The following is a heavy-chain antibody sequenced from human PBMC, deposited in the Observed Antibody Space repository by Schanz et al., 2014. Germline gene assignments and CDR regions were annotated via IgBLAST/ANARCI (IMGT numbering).Heavy chain of an antibody. CDR2: INPNSGDT. Sequence: QVQLVQSGAEVKKPGASVRVSCKVSGYAFTDYYIHWVRQAPGQGLEWMGWINPNSGDTNYAQKFQGWVTMTRDTSISTAYMEVSRLKSDDTAVYYCARLSVAGRPHVNYWYFDLWGRGTLVTVSS. CDR1: GYAFTDYY. J-gene: IGHJ2*01. V-gene: IGHV1-2*04. CDR3: ARLSVAGRPHVNYWYFDL. D-gene: IGHD6-19*01.